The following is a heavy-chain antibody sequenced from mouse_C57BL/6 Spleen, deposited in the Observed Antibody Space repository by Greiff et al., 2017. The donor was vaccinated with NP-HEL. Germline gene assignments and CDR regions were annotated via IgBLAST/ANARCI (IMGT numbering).Heavy chain of an antibody. V-gene: IGHV1-50*01. Sequence: VQLQQPGAELVKPGASVKLSCKASGYTFTSYWMQWVKQRPGQGLEWIGEIDPSDSYTNYNQKFKGKATLTVDTSSSTAYMQLSSLTSEDAAVYYCARAVYYGSSPYYFDYWGQGTTLTVSS. J-gene: IGHJ2*01. CDR1: GYTFTSYW. CDR2: IDPSDSYT. CDR3: ARAVYYGSSPYYFDY. D-gene: IGHD1-1*01.